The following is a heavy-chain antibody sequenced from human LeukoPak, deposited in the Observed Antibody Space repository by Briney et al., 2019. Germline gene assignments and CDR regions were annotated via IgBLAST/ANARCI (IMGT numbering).Heavy chain of an antibody. Sequence: SETLSLTCTVSGGSISSSSYYWGWIRQPPGKGLEWIGSIYYSGSTNYNPSLKSRVTISVDTSKNQFSLKLSSVTAADTAVYYCARCDSSGYREFDYWGQGTLVTVSS. CDR1: GGSISSSSYY. J-gene: IGHJ4*02. V-gene: IGHV4-39*07. CDR3: ARCDSSGYREFDY. CDR2: IYYSGST. D-gene: IGHD3-22*01.